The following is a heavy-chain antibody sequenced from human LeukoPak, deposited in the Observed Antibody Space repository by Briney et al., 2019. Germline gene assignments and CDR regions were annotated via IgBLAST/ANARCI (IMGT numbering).Heavy chain of an antibody. V-gene: IGHV3-48*02. J-gene: IGHJ4*02. Sequence: GWSLRLSCAASGFTFSSYSMNWVRQAPGKGLEWVSYISSSSSTIYYADSVKGRFTISRDNAKNSLYLQMNSLRDEDTAVYYCARGFNWRSYGYDYWGQGTLVTVSS. CDR3: ARGFNWRSYGYDY. CDR2: ISSSSSTI. CDR1: GFTFSSYS. D-gene: IGHD5-18*01.